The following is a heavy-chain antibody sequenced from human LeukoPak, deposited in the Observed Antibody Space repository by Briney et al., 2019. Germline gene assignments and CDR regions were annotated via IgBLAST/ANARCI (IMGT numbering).Heavy chain of an antibody. D-gene: IGHD3-16*02. V-gene: IGHV1-2*02. CDR1: GYTFTDYY. CDR2: INPNNGGT. J-gene: IGHJ3*02. CDR3: AARGLRLGELSLSLAIHDAFDI. Sequence: GASVKVSCKTSGYTFTDYYINWVRQAPGQGLEWMGWINPNNGGTKYALKFQARVTMTRDTSISSAYMELSRLRSDDTAVYYCAARGLRLGELSLSLAIHDAFDIWGQGTMVTVSS.